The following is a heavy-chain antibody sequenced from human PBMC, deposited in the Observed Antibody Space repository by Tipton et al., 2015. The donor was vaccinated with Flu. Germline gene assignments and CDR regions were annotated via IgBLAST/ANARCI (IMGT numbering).Heavy chain of an antibody. CDR1: GFNFSDYA. V-gene: IGHV3-23*01. D-gene: IGHD5/OR15-5a*01. CDR2: ISGSSGYP. J-gene: IGHJ4*02. Sequence: GSLRLSCAASGFNFSDYAMTWVRQAPGKGLEWVSGISGSSGYPYYADSVKGRFTVSRDNSKKLLFLQMDSLGADDTAVYYCAKLSVSTSSDYWGQGTLVTVSS. CDR3: AKLSVSTSSDY.